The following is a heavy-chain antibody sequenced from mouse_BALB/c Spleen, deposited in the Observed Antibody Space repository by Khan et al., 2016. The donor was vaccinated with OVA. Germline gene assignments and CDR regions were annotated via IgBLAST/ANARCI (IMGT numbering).Heavy chain of an antibody. CDR1: GYSITSDYA. J-gene: IGHJ4*01. Sequence: EVQLQESGPGLVKPSQSLSLTCTVTGYSITSDYAWNWIRQFPGNKLEWMGYISSTGGTSYTPSLKSRISITRDTSKNQFFLQLNSVTAEDTATYYCARSLYYSYGYALDCWGRGTLVTVSS. D-gene: IGHD2-14*01. CDR3: ARSLYYSYGYALDC. CDR2: ISSTGGT. V-gene: IGHV3-2*02.